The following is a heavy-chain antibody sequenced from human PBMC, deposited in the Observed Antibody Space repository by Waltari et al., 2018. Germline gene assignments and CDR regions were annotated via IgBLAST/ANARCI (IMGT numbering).Heavy chain of an antibody. J-gene: IGHJ4*02. CDR2: SYPGDSAT. D-gene: IGHD3-16*02. V-gene: IGHV5-51*01. Sequence: EVQLVQSGAEVKKPGESLKISCKGSGYSFTSYWIGWVRQMPGKGLEWMGISYPGDSATRYRPSVQGQVTISADKSISTAYLQVSSLKASDTAMYYCARQAFQSVWGSYRNWGQGTLVTVSS. CDR1: GYSFTSYW. CDR3: ARQAFQSVWGSYRN.